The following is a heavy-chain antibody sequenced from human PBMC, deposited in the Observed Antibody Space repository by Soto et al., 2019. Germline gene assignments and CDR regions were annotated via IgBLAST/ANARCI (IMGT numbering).Heavy chain of an antibody. CDR1: GFTFSSYE. D-gene: IGHD1-20*01. Sequence: GGSLRLSCAASGFTFSSYEMNWVRQAPGKGLEWVSYISSSGSTIYYADSVKGRFTISRDNAKNSLYLQMNSLRAEDTAVYYCAREVYSHYGMDVWGQGTTVTVSS. CDR3: AREVYSHYGMDV. V-gene: IGHV3-48*03. CDR2: ISSSGSTI. J-gene: IGHJ6*02.